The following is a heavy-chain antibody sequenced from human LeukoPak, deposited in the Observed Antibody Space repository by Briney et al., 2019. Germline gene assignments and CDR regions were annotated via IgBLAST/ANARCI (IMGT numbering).Heavy chain of an antibody. Sequence: ASVKVSCKASGYTFTSYAMNWVRQAPGQGLEWMGWINTNTGNPTYTQGFTGRFVFSLDTSVSTAYLQISSLKAEDTAVYYCARARTSKLITIFGVPHDAFDIWGQGTMVTVSS. CDR3: ARARTSKLITIFGVPHDAFDI. V-gene: IGHV7-4-1*02. CDR2: INTNTGNP. J-gene: IGHJ3*02. D-gene: IGHD3-3*01. CDR1: GYTFTSYA.